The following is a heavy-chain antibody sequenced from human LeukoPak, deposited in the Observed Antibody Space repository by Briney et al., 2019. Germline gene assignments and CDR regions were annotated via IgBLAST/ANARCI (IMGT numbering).Heavy chain of an antibody. V-gene: IGHV4-59*01. CDR1: GGSISSYY. CDR2: IYYSGST. Sequence: SETLSLTCTVSGGSISSYYWSWIRQPPGKGLEWIGYIYYSGSTNYNPSLKSRVTISVDTSKNQFSLKLNSVTAADTAVYYCASRYCSGGSCYSGLGYWGQGTLVTVSS. J-gene: IGHJ4*02. D-gene: IGHD2-15*01. CDR3: ASRYCSGGSCYSGLGY.